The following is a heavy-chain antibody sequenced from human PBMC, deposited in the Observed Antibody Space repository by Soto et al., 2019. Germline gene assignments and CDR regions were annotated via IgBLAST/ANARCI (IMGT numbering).Heavy chain of an antibody. J-gene: IGHJ4*02. D-gene: IGHD4-17*01. CDR2: IKSKTDGGTT. V-gene: IGHV3-15*01. CDR1: GFTFSNAW. Sequence: EVQLVESGGGLVKPGGSLRLSCAASGFTFSNAWMSWVRQAPGQGLEWVGRIKSKTDGGTTDYAAPVKGRFTISRDDSKNTLYLQMNSLKTEDTAVYYCPTILAGDYDLDYWGQGTLVTVSS. CDR3: PTILAGDYDLDY.